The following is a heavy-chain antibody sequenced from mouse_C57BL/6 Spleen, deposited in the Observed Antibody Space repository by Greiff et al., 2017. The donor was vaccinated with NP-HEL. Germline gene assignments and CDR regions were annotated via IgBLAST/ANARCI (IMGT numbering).Heavy chain of an antibody. J-gene: IGHJ1*03. D-gene: IGHD2-4*01. CDR1: GYTFTSYG. CDR3: AGAYYDYDGVYWYFDV. V-gene: IGHV1-58*01. Sequence: DVKLQESGAELVRPGSSVKMSCKTSGYTFTSYGINWVKQRPGQGLEWIGYIYIGNGYTEYNEKFKGKATLTSDTSSSTAYMQLSSLTSEDSAIYFCAGAYYDYDGVYWYFDVWGTGTTVTVSS. CDR2: IYIGNGYT.